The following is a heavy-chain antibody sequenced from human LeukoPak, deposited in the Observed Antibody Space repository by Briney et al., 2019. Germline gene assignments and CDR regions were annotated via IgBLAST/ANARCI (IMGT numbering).Heavy chain of an antibody. J-gene: IGHJ4*02. CDR1: GGSISSYY. D-gene: IGHD5-24*01. CDR2: IYYSGGT. Sequence: PSETLSLTCTVSGGSISSYYWSWIRQPPGKGLEWIGYIYYSGGTNYNPSLKSRVTMSVDTSKNQFSLKLSSVTAADTAVYYCARFHLQYYFDYWGQGTLVTVSS. CDR3: ARFHLQYYFDY. V-gene: IGHV4-59*12.